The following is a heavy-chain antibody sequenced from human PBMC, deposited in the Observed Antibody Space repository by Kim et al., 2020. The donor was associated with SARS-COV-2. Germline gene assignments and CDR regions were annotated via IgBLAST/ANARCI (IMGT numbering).Heavy chain of an antibody. Sequence: ASVKVSCKASGYTFTSYDINWVRQATGQGLEWMGWMNPNSGNTGYAQKFQGRVTMTRNTSISTAYMERSSLRSEDTAVYYCARGGPYGDYVDYWGQGTLVTVSS. CDR1: GYTFTSYD. D-gene: IGHD4-17*01. CDR2: MNPNSGNT. CDR3: ARGGPYGDYVDY. V-gene: IGHV1-8*01. J-gene: IGHJ4*02.